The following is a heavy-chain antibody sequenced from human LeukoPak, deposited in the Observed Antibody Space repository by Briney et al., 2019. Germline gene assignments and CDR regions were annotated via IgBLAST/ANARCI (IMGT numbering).Heavy chain of an antibody. V-gene: IGHV3-7*01. Sequence: GGSLRLSCAASGFTFSSYWMSWVRQAPGKGLEWVANIKQDGSEKYYVDSVKDRFTISRDNAKNSLYLQMNSLRAEDTAVYYCARDGQFTMIVHDVFDIWGKGTMFTVS. CDR2: IKQDGSEK. CDR1: GFTFSSYW. CDR3: ARDGQFTMIVHDVFDI. J-gene: IGHJ3*02. D-gene: IGHD3-22*01.